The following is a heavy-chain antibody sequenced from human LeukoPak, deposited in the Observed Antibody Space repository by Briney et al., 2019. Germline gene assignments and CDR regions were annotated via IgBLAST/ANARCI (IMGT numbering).Heavy chain of an antibody. J-gene: IGHJ4*02. CDR2: IYPGDSDT. Sequence: GESLKISCKGSGYSFTSYWIGWVRQIPGKGLEWMGIIYPGDSDTRYSPSFQGQVTISADKSISTAYLQWSSLKASDTAMYYCAGLPYYYDSSGYYTDYWGQGTLVTVSS. V-gene: IGHV5-51*01. CDR3: AGLPYYYDSSGYYTDY. CDR1: GYSFTSYW. D-gene: IGHD3-22*01.